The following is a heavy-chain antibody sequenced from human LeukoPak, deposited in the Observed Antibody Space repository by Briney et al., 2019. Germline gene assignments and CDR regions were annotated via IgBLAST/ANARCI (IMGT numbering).Heavy chain of an antibody. CDR2: IYYSGST. J-gene: IGHJ4*02. V-gene: IGHV4-59*01. CDR1: SGSINSYY. Sequence: SETLSLTCTVSSGSINSYYWSWIRQPPGKGLEWIGYIYYSGSTNYNPSLKGRVTISVDTSKNQFSLKLSSVTAADTAVYYCARDLWGAGGYWGQGTLVTVSS. CDR3: ARDLWGAGGY. D-gene: IGHD1-26*01.